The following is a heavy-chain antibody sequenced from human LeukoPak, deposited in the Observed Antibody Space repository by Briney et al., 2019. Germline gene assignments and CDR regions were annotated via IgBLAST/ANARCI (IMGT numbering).Heavy chain of an antibody. Sequence: GASVKVSCKASGGTFSSYTISWVRQAPGQGLEWMGRIIPILGIANYAQKLQGRVTMTTDTSTSTAYMELRSLRSDDTAVYYCARDDYVWGSYRIDYWGQGTLVTVSS. CDR1: GGTFSSYT. CDR2: IIPILGIA. D-gene: IGHD3-16*02. V-gene: IGHV1-69*04. CDR3: ARDDYVWGSYRIDY. J-gene: IGHJ4*02.